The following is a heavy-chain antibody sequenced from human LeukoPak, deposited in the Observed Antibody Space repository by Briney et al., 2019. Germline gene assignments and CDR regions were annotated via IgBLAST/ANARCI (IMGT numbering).Heavy chain of an antibody. CDR2: ISSSSSYI. CDR3: ASRNWFDP. V-gene: IGHV3-21*01. CDR1: GFTVSSNY. Sequence: GGSLRLSCAASGFTVSSNYVGWVRQAPGKGLEWVSSISSSSSYIYYADSVKGRFTISRDNAKNSLYLQMNSLRAEDTAVYYCASRNWFDPWGQGTLVTVSS. J-gene: IGHJ5*02.